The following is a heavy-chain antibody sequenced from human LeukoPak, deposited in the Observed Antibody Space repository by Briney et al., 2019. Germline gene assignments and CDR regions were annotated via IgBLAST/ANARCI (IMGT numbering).Heavy chain of an antibody. CDR2: ISGSGGST. Sequence: GGSLRLSCAASGFTFSSYAMSWVRQAPGKGLEWVSAISGSGGSTYYADSVEGRFTISRDNSKNTLYLQMNSLRAEDTAVYYCAKTADYVGVGQAFDYWGQGTLVTVSS. V-gene: IGHV3-23*01. J-gene: IGHJ4*02. CDR1: GFTFSSYA. D-gene: IGHD4-17*01. CDR3: AKTADYVGVGQAFDY.